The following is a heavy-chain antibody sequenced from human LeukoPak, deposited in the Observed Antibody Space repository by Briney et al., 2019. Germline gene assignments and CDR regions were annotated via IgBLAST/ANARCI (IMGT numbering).Heavy chain of an antibody. CDR2: IYYSGST. Sequence: KPSETLSLTCTVSGGSISSSSYYWGWIRQPPGKGLEWIGSIYYSGSTYYNPSLKSRVTISVDTSKNQFSLKLSSVTAADTAVYYCARHGRYYDSTRYYFDYWGPGTLVTVSS. D-gene: IGHD3-22*01. V-gene: IGHV4-39*01. CDR3: ARHGRYYDSTRYYFDY. J-gene: IGHJ4*02. CDR1: GGSISSSSYY.